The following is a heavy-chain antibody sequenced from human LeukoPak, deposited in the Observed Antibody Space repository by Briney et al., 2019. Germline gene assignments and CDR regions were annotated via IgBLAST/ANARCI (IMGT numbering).Heavy chain of an antibody. J-gene: IGHJ4*02. CDR3: AKGTMESGYDLSY. V-gene: IGHV3-23*01. CDR1: GFTFSDAW. Sequence: GGSLRLSCAASGFTFSDAWMSWVRQAPGKGLEWVSAISGSGGSTYYADSVKGRFTISRDNSKNTLYLQMNSLRAEDTAVYYCAKGTMESGYDLSYWGQGTLVTVSS. D-gene: IGHD5-12*01. CDR2: ISGSGGST.